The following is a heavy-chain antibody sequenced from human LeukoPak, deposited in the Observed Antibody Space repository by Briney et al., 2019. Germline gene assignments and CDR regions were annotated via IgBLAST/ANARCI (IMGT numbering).Heavy chain of an antibody. CDR1: GGTFSSYA. Sequence: ASVKVSCKASGGTFSSYAINWVRQATGQGLEWMGWMNPNSGNTGYAQKFQGRVTMTRNTSISTAYMELSSLRSEDTAVYYCAGSIAAPYYFDYWGQGTLVTVSS. J-gene: IGHJ4*02. D-gene: IGHD6-13*01. V-gene: IGHV1-8*02. CDR2: MNPNSGNT. CDR3: AGSIAAPYYFDY.